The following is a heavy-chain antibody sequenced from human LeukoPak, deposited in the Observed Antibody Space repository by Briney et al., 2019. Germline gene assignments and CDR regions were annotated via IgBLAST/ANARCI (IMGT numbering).Heavy chain of an antibody. Sequence: ASVKVSCKASGYTFTSYDINWVRQATGQGLEWMGWMNPNTGNTGYAQKFQGRVTMTRDTSINTAYLELSSLRSEDTAVYYCARVSPSGTSIDFDYWGQGTLVTVSS. CDR1: GYTFTSYD. CDR2: MNPNTGNT. CDR3: ARVSPSGTSIDFDY. J-gene: IGHJ4*02. V-gene: IGHV1-8*01.